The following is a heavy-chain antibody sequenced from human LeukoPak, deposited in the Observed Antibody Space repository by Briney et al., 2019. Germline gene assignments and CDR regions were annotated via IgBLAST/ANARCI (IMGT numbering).Heavy chain of an antibody. CDR2: IVPIFGTA. CDR3: ARSGYSSGWYPDFDY. Sequence: SVKVSCKASGGTFSNYGISWVRQAPGQGLEWMGGIVPIFGTANYAQKFQGRVTMTRDTSTSTVYMELSSLRSEDTAVYYCARSGYSSGWYPDFDYWGQGTLVTVSS. V-gene: IGHV1-69*05. D-gene: IGHD6-19*01. CDR1: GGTFSNYG. J-gene: IGHJ4*02.